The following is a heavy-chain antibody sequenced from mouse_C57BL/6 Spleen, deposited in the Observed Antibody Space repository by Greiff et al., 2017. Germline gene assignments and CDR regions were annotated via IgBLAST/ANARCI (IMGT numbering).Heavy chain of an antibody. Sequence: EVQVVESGGGLVKPGGSLKLSCAASGFTFSDYGMHWVRQAPEKGLEWVAYISSGSSTIYYADTVKGRFTISRDNAKNTLFLQMTSLRSEDTAMYYCARTDGSYFDYWGQGTTLTVSS. CDR3: ARTDGSYFDY. D-gene: IGHD2-3*01. CDR2: ISSGSSTI. CDR1: GFTFSDYG. V-gene: IGHV5-17*01. J-gene: IGHJ2*01.